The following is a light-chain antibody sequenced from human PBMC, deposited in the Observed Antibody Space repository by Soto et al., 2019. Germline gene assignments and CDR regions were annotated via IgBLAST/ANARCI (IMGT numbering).Light chain of an antibody. CDR2: GAS. J-gene: IGKJ1*01. CDR1: QSIEHK. Sequence: IMMTQSPATLSVSPGEGATLSCRASQSIEHKLAWYHQRPGQPPRLIIYGASTRATGIPVRFSGSGSGTDLNLYISGLQSEDFGVYYCQQYSSWRTFGQGTTVEVK. V-gene: IGKV3D-15*01. CDR3: QQYSSWRT.